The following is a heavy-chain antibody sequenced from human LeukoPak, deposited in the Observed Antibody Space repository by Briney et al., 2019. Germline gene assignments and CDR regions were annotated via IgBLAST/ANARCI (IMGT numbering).Heavy chain of an antibody. J-gene: IGHJ4*02. CDR2: IIPILGIA. CDR1: GGTFSSYA. V-gene: IGHV1-69*04. Sequence: SVKVSCKASGGTFSSYAISWVRQAPGQGLEWMGRIIPILGIANYAQKFQGRVTITADKSTSTAYMELSSLRSEDTAVYYCARDDGITMIVVAFDYWGQGTLVTVSS. D-gene: IGHD3-22*01. CDR3: ARDDGITMIVVAFDY.